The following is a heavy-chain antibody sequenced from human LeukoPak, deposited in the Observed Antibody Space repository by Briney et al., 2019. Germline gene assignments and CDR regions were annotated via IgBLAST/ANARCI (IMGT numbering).Heavy chain of an antibody. V-gene: IGHV4-59*08. CDR1: GGSISSYY. D-gene: IGHD3-10*01. J-gene: IGHJ4*02. Sequence: SETLSLTCTVSGGSISSYYWSWIRQPPGKGLEWMGYIYYSGSTNYNPSLKSRVTISVDTSKNQFSLKLSSVTAEDTAVYYCERQHVLLWFGDREEGMYYFDYWGQGTLVTVSS. CDR3: ERQHVLLWFGDREEGMYYFDY. CDR2: IYYSGST.